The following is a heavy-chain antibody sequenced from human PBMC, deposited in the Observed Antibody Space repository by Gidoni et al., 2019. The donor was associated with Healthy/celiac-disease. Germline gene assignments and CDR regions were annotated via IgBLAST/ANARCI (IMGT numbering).Heavy chain of an antibody. CDR2: IRWDGGST. CDR3: EKDDSPGYSSGWYDY. V-gene: IGHV3-43*01. Sequence: EVQLVASGGVVVQPGGSLRLSCAASGFTFDDYTMHWVRQAPGKGLEWVSLIRWDGGSTYYADSGKGRFTISRDNSKNSMYLQMNSLRTEDTALYYCEKDDSPGYSSGWYDYWGQGTLVTVSS. CDR1: GFTFDDYT. J-gene: IGHJ4*02. D-gene: IGHD6-19*01.